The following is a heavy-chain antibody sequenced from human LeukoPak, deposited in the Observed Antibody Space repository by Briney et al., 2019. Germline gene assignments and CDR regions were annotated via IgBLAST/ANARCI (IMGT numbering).Heavy chain of an antibody. CDR1: GGSISSYY. V-gene: IGHV4-59*08. CDR2: ISDIGSI. Sequence: SETLSLTCTVSGGSISSYYWSWIRQPPGKGLEWIAYISDIGSINYNPSLKSRVTISLDTSKNQFSLKLSSVTAADTAVYYCARTYYYDSSGYSDAFDIWGQGTMVTVSS. CDR3: ARTYYYDSSGYSDAFDI. D-gene: IGHD3-22*01. J-gene: IGHJ3*02.